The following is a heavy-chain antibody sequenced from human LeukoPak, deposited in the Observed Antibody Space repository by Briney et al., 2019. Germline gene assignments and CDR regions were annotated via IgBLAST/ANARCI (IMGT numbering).Heavy chain of an antibody. CDR2: IKQDRSEK. J-gene: IGHJ4*02. D-gene: IGHD6-13*01. Sequence: PGGSLRLSCAASGFTFTNYWMSWVRQAPGKGLELVANIKQDRSEKYYVDSVKGQFTISRDNAKNSLYLQINSLRVEDTGVYYCARGGSSSSWFWYYWGQGTLVTVSS. CDR1: GFTFTNYW. V-gene: IGHV3-7*01. CDR3: ARGGSSSSWFWYY.